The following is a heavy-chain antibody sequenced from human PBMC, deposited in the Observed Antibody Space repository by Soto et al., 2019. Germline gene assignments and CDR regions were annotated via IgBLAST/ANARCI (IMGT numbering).Heavy chain of an antibody. V-gene: IGHV3-21*01. D-gene: IGHD3-22*01. CDR2: ISSSSSYI. J-gene: IGHJ4*02. CDR1: GFTFSSYS. CDR3: ARYDSSGYYYFDY. Sequence: GGSLRLSCAASGFTFSSYSMSWVRQAPGKGLEWVSSISSSSSYIYYADSVKGRFTISRDNAKNSLYLQMNSLRAEDTAVYYCARYDSSGYYYFDYWGQGTLVTVSS.